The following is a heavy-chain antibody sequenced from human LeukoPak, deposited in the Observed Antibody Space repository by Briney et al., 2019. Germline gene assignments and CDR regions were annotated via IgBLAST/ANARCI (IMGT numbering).Heavy chain of an antibody. Sequence: PGRSLRLSCAASGFTFSSYAMHWVRQAPGKGLEWVAVISYDGSNKYYADSVKGRLTISRDNSKNTLYLQMNSLRAEDTAVYYCARDRVTMVRGVISWTFDYWGQGTLVTVSS. CDR3: ARDRVTMVRGVISWTFDY. D-gene: IGHD3-10*01. V-gene: IGHV3-30*04. CDR2: ISYDGSNK. CDR1: GFTFSSYA. J-gene: IGHJ4*02.